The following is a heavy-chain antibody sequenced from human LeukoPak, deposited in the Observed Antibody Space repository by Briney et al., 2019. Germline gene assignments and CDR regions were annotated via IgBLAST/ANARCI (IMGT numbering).Heavy chain of an antibody. CDR1: GFTFGSYA. J-gene: IGHJ4*02. D-gene: IGHD3-22*01. CDR2: ISGSGGST. V-gene: IGHV3-23*01. Sequence: PGGSLRLSCTASGFTFGSYAMNWVRQAPGKGLEWVSGISGSGGSTFYADSVEGRFTISRDNSKNTLYLQMNSLRAEDTAVYYCAKERRITMIVVALTSFDYWGQGSLVTVSS. CDR3: AKERRITMIVVALTSFDY.